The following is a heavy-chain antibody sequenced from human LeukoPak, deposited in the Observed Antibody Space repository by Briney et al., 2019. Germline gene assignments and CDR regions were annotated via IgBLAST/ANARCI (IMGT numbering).Heavy chain of an antibody. CDR1: GFTFSSYA. J-gene: IGHJ6*03. V-gene: IGHV3-30-3*01. CDR3: AKEGCSSTSCYGGYYYYYMDV. D-gene: IGHD2-2*01. CDR2: ISYDGSNK. Sequence: GGSLRLSCAASGFTFSSYAMHWVRRAPGKGLEWVAVISYDGSNKYYADSVKGRFTISRDNSKNTLYLQMNSLRAEDTAVYYCAKEGCSSTSCYGGYYYYYMDVWGKGTTVTVSS.